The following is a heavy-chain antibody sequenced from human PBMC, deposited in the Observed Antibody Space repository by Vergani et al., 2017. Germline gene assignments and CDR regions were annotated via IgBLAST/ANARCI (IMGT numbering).Heavy chain of an antibody. CDR3: AGLYGDDGFSPF. D-gene: IGHD2-21*01. J-gene: IGHJ4*02. CDR2: ISGQNFRT. V-gene: IGHV3-23*01. Sequence: EVQLLESGGGSAQPGESLRLSCVASGFTFTAHGLNWVRQAPGKGLEWVSGISGQNFRTHYADSVKGWFTISRDDSKNTMYLQINSLRAEDTALYYCAGLYGDDGFSPFWGQGTLVTVSS. CDR1: GFTFTAHG.